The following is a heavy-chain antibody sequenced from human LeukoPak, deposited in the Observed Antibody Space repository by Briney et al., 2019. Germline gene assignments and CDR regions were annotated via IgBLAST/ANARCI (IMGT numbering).Heavy chain of an antibody. Sequence: PSQTLSLTCTVSGGSISSGDYYWSWIRQPPGKGLEWIGYIYYSGSTYYNPSLKSRVTISVDTPKNQFSLKLSSATAADTAVYYCARRLHYYDNSGHQGYFFDYWGQAMLVTVSS. CDR3: ARRLHYYDNSGHQGYFFDY. CDR2: IYYSGST. V-gene: IGHV4-30-4*01. J-gene: IGHJ4*02. CDR1: GGSISSGDYY. D-gene: IGHD3-22*01.